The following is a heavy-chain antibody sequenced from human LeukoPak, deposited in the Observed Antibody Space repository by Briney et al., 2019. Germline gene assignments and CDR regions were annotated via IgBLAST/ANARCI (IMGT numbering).Heavy chain of an antibody. V-gene: IGHV3-9*01. CDR2: ISWNSGSI. J-gene: IGHJ4*02. Sequence: GGSLRLSCAASGFTFDDYAMHWVRQAPGKGLEWVSGISWNSGSIGYADSVKDRFTISRDNAKNSLYLQMNSLRAEDTALYYCAKDMGSGWYYFDYWGQGTLVTVSS. CDR1: GFTFDDYA. D-gene: IGHD6-19*01. CDR3: AKDMGSGWYYFDY.